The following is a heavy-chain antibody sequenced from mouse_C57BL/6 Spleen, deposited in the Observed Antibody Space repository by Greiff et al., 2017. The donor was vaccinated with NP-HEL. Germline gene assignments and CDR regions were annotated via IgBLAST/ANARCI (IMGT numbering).Heavy chain of an antibody. CDR3: ARYRSTTVSRWYFDV. V-gene: IGHV7-3*01. CDR2: IRNKANGYTT. D-gene: IGHD1-1*01. Sequence: EVQRVESGGGLVQPGGSLSLSCAASGFTFTDYYMSWVRQPPGKALEWLGFIRNKANGYTTEYSASVKGRFTISRDNSQSILYLQMNALRAEDSATYYCARYRSTTVSRWYFDVWGTGTTVTVSS. CDR1: GFTFTDYY. J-gene: IGHJ1*03.